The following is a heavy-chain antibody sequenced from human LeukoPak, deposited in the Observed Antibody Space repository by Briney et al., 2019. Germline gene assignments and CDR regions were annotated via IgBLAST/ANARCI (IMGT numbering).Heavy chain of an antibody. V-gene: IGHV1-18*01. CDR1: GYTFTSYG. CDR2: ISAYNGNT. J-gene: IGHJ4*02. CDR3: AILSEYSSPFDY. D-gene: IGHD6-6*01. Sequence: ASVKVSCKASGYTFTSYGISWVRQAPGQGLEWMGWISAYNGNTNYAQKLQGRVTMTTDTSTSTAYMELRSLRSEDTAVYYCAILSEYSSPFDYWGQGTLVTVSS.